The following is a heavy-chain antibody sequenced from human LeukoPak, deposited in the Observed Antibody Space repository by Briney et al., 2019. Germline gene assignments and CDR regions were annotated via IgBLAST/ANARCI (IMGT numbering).Heavy chain of an antibody. CDR3: NDPFDY. Sequence: GGSLRLSCAASGFTFSSYAMSWVRQAPGKGLEWVSVISASGDSAYYADSVKGRFTISRDNSKNTLYLQMNSLSAEDTAVYYCNDPFDYWGQGTLVTVSS. V-gene: IGHV3-23*01. J-gene: IGHJ4*02. CDR2: ISASGDSA. CDR1: GFTFSSYA. D-gene: IGHD1-1*01.